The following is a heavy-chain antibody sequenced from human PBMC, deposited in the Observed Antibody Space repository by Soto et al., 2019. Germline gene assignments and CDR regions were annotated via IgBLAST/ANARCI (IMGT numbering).Heavy chain of an antibody. Sequence: GGSLRLSCAASGFTFSSYGMHWVRQAPGKGLEWVAVIWYDGSNKYYADSVKGRFTTSRDNSKNTLYLQMNSLRAEDTAVYYCARDITPYYYDSSGYGLDFDYWGQGTLVTVSS. CDR1: GFTFSSYG. CDR3: ARDITPYYYDSSGYGLDFDY. CDR2: IWYDGSNK. V-gene: IGHV3-33*01. D-gene: IGHD3-22*01. J-gene: IGHJ4*02.